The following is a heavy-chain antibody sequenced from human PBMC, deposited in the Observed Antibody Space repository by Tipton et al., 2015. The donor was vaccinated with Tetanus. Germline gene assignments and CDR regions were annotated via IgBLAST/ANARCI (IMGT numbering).Heavy chain of an antibody. J-gene: IGHJ6*02. D-gene: IGHD2-15*01. CDR1: GFTFSIYA. CDR2: ITGNGGTT. Sequence: SLRLSCAASGFTFSIYAMSWVRQAPGKGLEWVSTITGNGGTTYYADSVRGRFPISRDDSENTLYLQMNSLRVEDTAVYYCAKEFCSSGSCQTYYSYDGLDVWGQGTTVTVSS. V-gene: IGHV3-23*01. CDR3: AKEFCSSGSCQTYYSYDGLDV.